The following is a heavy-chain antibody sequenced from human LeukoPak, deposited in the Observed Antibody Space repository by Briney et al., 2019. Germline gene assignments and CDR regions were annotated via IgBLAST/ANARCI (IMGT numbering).Heavy chain of an antibody. V-gene: IGHV3-7*01. D-gene: IGHD6-6*01. Sequence: ESGGSLRLSCAASGFTFSSYWMSWVRQAPGKGLEWVANIKQDGSEKYYVDSVKGRFTISRDNAKNSLYLQMNSLRAEDTAVYYCARDLVAARPWGYYYYGMDVWGQGTTVTVSS. CDR3: ARDLVAARPWGYYYYGMDV. J-gene: IGHJ6*02. CDR2: IKQDGSEK. CDR1: GFTFSSYW.